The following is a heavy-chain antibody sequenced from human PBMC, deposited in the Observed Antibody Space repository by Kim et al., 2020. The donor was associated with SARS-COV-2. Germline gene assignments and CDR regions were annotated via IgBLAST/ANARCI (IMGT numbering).Heavy chain of an antibody. D-gene: IGHD1-26*01. Sequence: SVKVSCKASGGTFSSYAISWVRHAPGQGLEWMGGIIPIFGTANYAQKFQGRVTITADESTSTAYMELSSLRSEDTAVYYCARKLSGSYPFDIWGQGTMVTVSS. CDR3: ARKLSGSYPFDI. J-gene: IGHJ3*02. V-gene: IGHV1-69*13. CDR1: GGTFSSYA. CDR2: IIPIFGTA.